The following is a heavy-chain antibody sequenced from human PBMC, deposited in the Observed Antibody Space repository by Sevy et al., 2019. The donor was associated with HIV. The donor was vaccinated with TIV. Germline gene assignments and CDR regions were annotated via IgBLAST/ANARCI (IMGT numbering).Heavy chain of an antibody. V-gene: IGHV1-69*13. D-gene: IGHD3-9*01. CDR1: GGTFSSYA. Sequence: ASVKVSCKASGGTFSSYAISWVRQAPGQGLEWMGGIIPIFGTANYAQKSQGRVTITADESTSTAYMELSSLRSEDTAVYYCAREDDILTGYDYWGQGTLVTVSS. CDR2: IIPIFGTA. CDR3: AREDDILTGYDY. J-gene: IGHJ4*02.